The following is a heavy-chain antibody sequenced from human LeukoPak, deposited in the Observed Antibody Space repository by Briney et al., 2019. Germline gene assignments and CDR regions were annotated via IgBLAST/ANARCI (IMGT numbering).Heavy chain of an antibody. D-gene: IGHD3-22*01. Sequence: GRSLRLSCAASGFTFSSYGMHWVRQAPGKGLEWVAVISYDGSNKYYADSVKGRFTISRDNSKNTLYLQMNSLRAEDTAVYYCAKVSIMIVVVRVNYFDYWGQGTLVTVSS. V-gene: IGHV3-30*18. CDR3: AKVSIMIVVVRVNYFDY. CDR2: ISYDGSNK. CDR1: GFTFSSYG. J-gene: IGHJ4*02.